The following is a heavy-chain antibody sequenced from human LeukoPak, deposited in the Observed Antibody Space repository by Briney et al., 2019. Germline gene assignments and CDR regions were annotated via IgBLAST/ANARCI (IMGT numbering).Heavy chain of an antibody. CDR1: GFTFTYYA. J-gene: IGHJ4*02. D-gene: IGHD2-21*02. Sequence: PGRSLRLSCAVSGFTFTYYAMHWVRQAPGKGLEWVAVMSHDGSNQQYADSVRGQVTISRDNSKSTLYLQMASLRAGDTAVYYCARQGDTGSWYFDYWGQGTLVTVSS. CDR3: ARQGDTGSWYFDY. V-gene: IGHV3-30-3*01. CDR2: MSHDGSNQ.